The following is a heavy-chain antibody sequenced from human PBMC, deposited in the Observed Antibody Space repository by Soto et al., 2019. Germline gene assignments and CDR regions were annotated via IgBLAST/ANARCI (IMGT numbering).Heavy chain of an antibody. D-gene: IGHD2-15*01. Sequence: GGSLRLSCAASGFTFNNYAMNWVRQAPGKGLEWVATISGTGGSTYYADSVKGRFTISRDNSKNTLYLQMNSLRAEDTAVYYCARDCGGGSCYPGPSNWFDPWGQGTLVTVSS. CDR3: ARDCGGGSCYPGPSNWFDP. CDR1: GFTFNNYA. V-gene: IGHV3-23*01. CDR2: ISGTGGST. J-gene: IGHJ5*02.